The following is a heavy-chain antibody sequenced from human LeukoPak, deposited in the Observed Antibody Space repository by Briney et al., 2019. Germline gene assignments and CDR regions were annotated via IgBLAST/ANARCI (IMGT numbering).Heavy chain of an antibody. CDR2: ISYDGSNK. CDR3: ARDRVAFDI. Sequence: GRSLRLSCAASGFIFSSYAMHWDRQAPGKGLEWVAVISYDGSNKYYADSVKGRFTISRDNSKNTLYLQMNSLRAEDTAVYYCARDRVAFDIWGQGTMVTVSS. CDR1: GFIFSSYA. J-gene: IGHJ3*02. V-gene: IGHV3-30*04.